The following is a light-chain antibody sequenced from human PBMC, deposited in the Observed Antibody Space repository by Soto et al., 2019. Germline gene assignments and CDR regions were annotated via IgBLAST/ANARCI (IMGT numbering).Light chain of an antibody. CDR1: QSVLYSSNNKNY. J-gene: IGKJ4*01. V-gene: IGKV4-1*01. CDR3: QQYYSTPQLT. Sequence: DIVKTQSPDSLAVSLGERATINCKSSQSVLYSSNNKNYLAWYQQKPGQPPKLLIYWASTRESGVPDRFSGSGSGTDFTLTISSLQAEDVAVYYCQQYYSTPQLTFGGGTKVEIK. CDR2: WAS.